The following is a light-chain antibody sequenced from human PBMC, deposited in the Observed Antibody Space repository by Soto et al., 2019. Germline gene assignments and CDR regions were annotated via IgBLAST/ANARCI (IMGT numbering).Light chain of an antibody. CDR1: QSLLHSNGYNY. CDR3: MQALQAPPT. CDR2: LNS. Sequence: DVVMTQSPLSLPVTPGEPASISCRSSQSLLHSNGYNYLDWYLQKPGQSPQLLIYLNSNRASGVPDRFSGSGSGTDFTLKISRXEAEDVGVYYCMQALQAPPTFGQGTKVDIK. J-gene: IGKJ1*01. V-gene: IGKV2-28*01.